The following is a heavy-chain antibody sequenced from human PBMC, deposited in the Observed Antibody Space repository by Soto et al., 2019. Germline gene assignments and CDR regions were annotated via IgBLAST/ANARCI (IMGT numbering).Heavy chain of an antibody. Sequence: GASVKVSCKASGGTFSSYTISWVRQAPGQGLEWMGRIIPILGIANYAQRFQGRVTITADKSTSTAYMELSSLRSEDTAVYYCARAPLGYCSGGSCFYFDYWGQGTLVTASS. J-gene: IGHJ4*02. CDR2: IIPILGIA. D-gene: IGHD2-15*01. CDR3: ARAPLGYCSGGSCFYFDY. V-gene: IGHV1-69*02. CDR1: GGTFSSYT.